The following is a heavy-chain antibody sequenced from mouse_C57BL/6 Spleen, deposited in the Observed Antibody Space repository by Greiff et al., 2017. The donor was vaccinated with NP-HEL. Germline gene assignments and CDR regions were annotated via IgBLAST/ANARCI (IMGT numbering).Heavy chain of an antibody. CDR2: ISYDGSN. CDR1: GYSITSGYY. D-gene: IGHD1-1*01. CDR3: ARDGDYYGSSYYFDY. V-gene: IGHV3-6*01. Sequence: VQLQQSGPGLVKPSQSLSLTCSVTGYSITSGYYWNWIRQFPGNKLEWMGYISYDGSNNYNPSLKNRISITRDTSKNQFFLKLNSVTTEDTATYYCARDGDYYGSSYYFDYWGQGTTLTVSS. J-gene: IGHJ2*01.